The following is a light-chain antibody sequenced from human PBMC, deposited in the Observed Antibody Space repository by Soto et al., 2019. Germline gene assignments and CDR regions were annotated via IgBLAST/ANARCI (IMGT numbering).Light chain of an antibody. CDR3: QQYNNYFT. Sequence: IQLTQSPSTLSASVGDRVTITCRASQSVQTWLAWFQQKPGKAPKLLIYKATTLETGVPSRFSGSGSETEFTLTISHLQPDDLGTYYCQQYNNYFTFGQGTKVDIK. V-gene: IGKV1-5*03. CDR1: QSVQTW. J-gene: IGKJ1*01. CDR2: KAT.